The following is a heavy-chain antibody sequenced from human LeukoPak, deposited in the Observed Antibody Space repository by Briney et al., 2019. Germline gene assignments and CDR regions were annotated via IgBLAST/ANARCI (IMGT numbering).Heavy chain of an antibody. D-gene: IGHD7-27*01. V-gene: IGHV3-23*01. CDR2: IGNNGGGI. J-gene: IGHJ4*02. CDR3: AISPNRGTHS. CDR1: GFTFSTYT. Sequence: GGSLRLSCAASGFTFSTYTMYWVRHPPGKRLEWVSIIGNNGGGIHYADSVKGRFTISRDNFKNALYLQMNSLRVEDTAVYYLAISPNRGTHSWGQGVLVTVSS.